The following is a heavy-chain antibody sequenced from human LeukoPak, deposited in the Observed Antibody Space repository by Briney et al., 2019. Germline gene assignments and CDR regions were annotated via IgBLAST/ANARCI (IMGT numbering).Heavy chain of an antibody. CDR1: GYSISSGYY. J-gene: IGHJ4*02. CDR2: IYHSGST. CDR3: ARVQEEDGYNQ. D-gene: IGHD5-24*01. Sequence: SETLSLTCAVSGYSISSGYYWGWIRQPPGKGLEWIGSIYHSGSTYYDPSLKSRVTISVNTSKNQFSLKLSSVTAADTAVYYCARVQEEDGYNQWGQGTLVTVSS. V-gene: IGHV4-38-2*01.